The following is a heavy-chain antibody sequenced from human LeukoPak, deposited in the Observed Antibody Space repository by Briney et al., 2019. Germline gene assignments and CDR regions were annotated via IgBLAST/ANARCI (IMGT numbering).Heavy chain of an antibody. CDR2: ISGSGGST. Sequence: PGGSLRLSCAASGFTFSSYAMSWVRQAPGKGLEWVSAISGSGGSTYYADSVKGRFTISRDNSKNTLYLQMNSLRAEDTAVYYCAKDRGGSSTSCNEYFQHWGQGTLVTVSS. V-gene: IGHV3-23*01. CDR1: GFTFSSYA. D-gene: IGHD2-2*01. CDR3: AKDRGGSSTSCNEYFQH. J-gene: IGHJ1*01.